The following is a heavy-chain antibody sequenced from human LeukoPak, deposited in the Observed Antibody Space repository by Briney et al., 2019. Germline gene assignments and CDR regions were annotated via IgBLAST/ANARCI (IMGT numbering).Heavy chain of an antibody. D-gene: IGHD1-26*01. V-gene: IGHV4-39*01. J-gene: IGHJ1*01. CDR1: GGSISSSSYY. CDR3: ASPRYSGSYYTYFQH. Sequence: SETLSLTCTVSGGSISSSSYYWGWSRQPPGKGLEWIGSIYYSGSTYYNPSLKSRVTISVDTSKNQFSLKLSSVTAADTAVYYCASPRYSGSYYTYFQHWGQGTLVTVSS. CDR2: IYYSGST.